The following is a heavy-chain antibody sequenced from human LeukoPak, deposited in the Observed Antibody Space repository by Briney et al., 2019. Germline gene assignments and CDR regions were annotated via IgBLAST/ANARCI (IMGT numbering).Heavy chain of an antibody. Sequence: KPSETLSLTCTVSGGSVSSGSYYWSWIRQPPGKGLEWIGYIYYSGSTNYNPSLKSRVNISVDTSKNQFSLKLSSVTAADTAVYYCAREEASYCSSTSCYGIDYWGQGTLVTVSS. D-gene: IGHD2-2*01. V-gene: IGHV4-61*01. J-gene: IGHJ4*02. CDR1: GGSVSSGSYY. CDR2: IYYSGST. CDR3: AREEASYCSSTSCYGIDY.